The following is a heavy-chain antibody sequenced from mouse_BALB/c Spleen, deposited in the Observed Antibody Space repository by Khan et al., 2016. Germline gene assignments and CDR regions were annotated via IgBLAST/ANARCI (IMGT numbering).Heavy chain of an antibody. Sequence: EVQLVESGPGLVKPSQSLSLTCTVTGYSITSDYAWNWIRQFPGNKLEWMAYITYSGSTGYNPSLRSRISITRDTSKNQFFLQLNSVTTEDTATXSAARYGANNYYVKDWGQGTTLTVSS. D-gene: IGHD1-1*02. J-gene: IGHJ2*01. CDR3: ARYGANNYYVKD. CDR1: GYSITSDYA. CDR2: ITYSGST. V-gene: IGHV3-2*02.